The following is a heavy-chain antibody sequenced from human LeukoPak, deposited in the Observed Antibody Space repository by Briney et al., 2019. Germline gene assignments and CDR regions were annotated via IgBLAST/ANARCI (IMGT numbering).Heavy chain of an antibody. D-gene: IGHD3-10*01. J-gene: IGHJ4*02. CDR1: GYTFTSYG. V-gene: IGHV1-18*01. CDR2: ISAYNGNT. Sequence: ASVKISCKASGYTFTSYGICWVRRAPGQGLEWMGWISAYNGNTNYAQKLQGRVTMTTDTSTSTAYMELRSLRSDDTAVYYCARQDLWFGELLPDYWGQGTLVTVSS. CDR3: ARQDLWFGELLPDY.